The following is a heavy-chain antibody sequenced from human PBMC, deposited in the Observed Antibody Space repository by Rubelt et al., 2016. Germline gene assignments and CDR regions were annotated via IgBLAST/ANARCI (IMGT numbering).Heavy chain of an antibody. J-gene: IGHJ4*02. D-gene: IGHD3-16*01. Sequence: QIKLEQSASEVKRPGASVKVSCKTSGYTFARYPINWVRQAPGQGLEWVGWVSSLNHYRTQAQKFQGRVTLTADTAATTVYMELRSPTSDDTAVYYCARGGLGDYWGQGTRVTVSS. CDR3: ARGGLGDY. CDR1: GYTFARYP. CDR2: VSSLNHYR. V-gene: IGHV1-18*01.